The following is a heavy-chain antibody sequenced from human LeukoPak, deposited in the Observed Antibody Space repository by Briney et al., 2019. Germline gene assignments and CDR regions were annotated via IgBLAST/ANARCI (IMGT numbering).Heavy chain of an antibody. Sequence: ASVKVSCKASGYTFTSYGFTWVRQAPGQGLEWMGWINSYNGNTQYAPKFKGRVTTTIDTSTSTAYMELRSLGSDDKARYDCGRRGNWNDFNYWGQGTLVIVSS. J-gene: IGHJ4*02. CDR1: GYTFTSYG. V-gene: IGHV1-18*01. CDR2: INSYNGNT. CDR3: GRRGNWNDFNY. D-gene: IGHD1-1*01.